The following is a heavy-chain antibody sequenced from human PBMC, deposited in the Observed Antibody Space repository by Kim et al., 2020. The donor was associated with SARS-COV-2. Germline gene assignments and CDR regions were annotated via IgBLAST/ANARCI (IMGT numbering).Heavy chain of an antibody. CDR2: INHSGST. V-gene: IGHV4-34*01. CDR1: GGSFSGYY. D-gene: IGHD6-19*01. CDR3: ARGSGAGKVPGSYGMDV. J-gene: IGHJ6*02. Sequence: SETLSLTCAVYGGSFSGYYWSWIRQPPGKGLEWIGEINHSGSTNYNPSLKSRVTISVDTSKNQFSLKLSSVTAADTAVYYCARGSGAGKVPGSYGMDVWGQGTTVTVSS.